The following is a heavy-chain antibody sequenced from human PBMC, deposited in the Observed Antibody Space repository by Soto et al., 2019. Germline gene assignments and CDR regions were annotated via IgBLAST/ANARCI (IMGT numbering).Heavy chain of an antibody. D-gene: IGHD3-9*01. J-gene: IGHJ4*02. V-gene: IGHV4-39*01. CDR1: GGSISSSSYY. CDR3: TIRYFDWSLGRKSYYFDY. Sequence: PSETLSLTCTVSGGSISSSSYYWGWIRQPPGKGLEWIGSIYYSGSTYYNPSLKSRVTISVDTSKNQFSLKLSSVTAADTAVYYCTIRYFDWSLGRKSYYFDYWGQGTLVTVSS. CDR2: IYYSGST.